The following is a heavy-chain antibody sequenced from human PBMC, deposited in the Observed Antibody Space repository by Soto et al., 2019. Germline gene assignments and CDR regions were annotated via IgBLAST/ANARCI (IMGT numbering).Heavy chain of an antibody. J-gene: IGHJ4*02. D-gene: IGHD3-22*01. CDR3: AHTASGYYYGFFDY. Sequence: SGPTLVKPTQTLTLTCTFSGFSLSTSGVGVGWIRQPPGKALEWLALIYWNDDKRYSPSLKSRLTITKDTAKNQVVLTMTNMDPVDTATYYCAHTASGYYYGFFDYWGQGTLVTVSS. V-gene: IGHV2-5*01. CDR1: GFSLSTSGVG. CDR2: IYWNDDK.